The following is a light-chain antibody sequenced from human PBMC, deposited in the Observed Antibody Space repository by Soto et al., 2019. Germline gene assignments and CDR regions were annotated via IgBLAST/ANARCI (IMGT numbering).Light chain of an antibody. Sequence: QSVLTQPPSASGTTRQKVTISCSRSSSNIGDNTVNWYQQLPGTAPKLLISNNNQRPSGVPDRFSGSKSGTSASLAISGLQSEDEADYYCAAWDDSLNIFGGGTKLTVL. J-gene: IGLJ2*01. CDR3: AAWDDSLNI. CDR1: SSNIGDNT. V-gene: IGLV1-44*01. CDR2: NNN.